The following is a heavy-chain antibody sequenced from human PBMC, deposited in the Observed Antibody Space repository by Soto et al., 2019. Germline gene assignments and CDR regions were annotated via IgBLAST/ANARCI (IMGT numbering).Heavy chain of an antibody. J-gene: IGHJ4*02. Sequence: SGHTVANPTQTLTLTGTFSEISLVTPGERVGWIRQPPGGALEWLALIYWDDDKRYSPSLKNRLTVTKGTPKNQVVLTMTNLDPVDIATYYCAHRPYGYKYYFDYWGQGTLVTVSS. D-gene: IGHD5-18*01. CDR1: EISLVTPGER. V-gene: IGHV2-5*02. CDR3: AHRPYGYKYYFDY. CDR2: IYWDDDK.